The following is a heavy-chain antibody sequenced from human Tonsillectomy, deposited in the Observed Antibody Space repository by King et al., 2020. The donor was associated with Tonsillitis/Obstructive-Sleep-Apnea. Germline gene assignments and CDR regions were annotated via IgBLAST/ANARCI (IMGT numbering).Heavy chain of an antibody. J-gene: IGHJ5*02. D-gene: IGHD2-2*01. V-gene: IGHV4-4*02. Sequence: QVQLQESGPGLVKPSGTLSLTCAVSGGSISSSNWWSWVRQPPGKGLEWIGGIYHSGCTNYNPSLKSPGTISVDKSKNQFSLKLYSVSAAATAVYYCARVVVVPAATQGNWFDPWGQGTLVTVSS. CDR2: IYHSGCT. CDR3: ARVVVVPAATQGNWFDP. CDR1: GGSISSSNW.